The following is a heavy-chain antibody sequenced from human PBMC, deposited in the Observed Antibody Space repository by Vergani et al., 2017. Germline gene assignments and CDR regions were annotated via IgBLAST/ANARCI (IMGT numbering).Heavy chain of an antibody. CDR1: GGSISSGGYY. D-gene: IGHD6-13*01. CDR2: IYYSGST. J-gene: IGHJ4*02. Sequence: QVQLQESGPGLVKPSQSLSLSCTVSGGSISSGGYYCIWIRQHPGKGLEWIGYIYYSGSTYYNPSLKSRVTISVDTSKNQFSLKRSSVTAADTAVYYCAGQGPIEAAGTSDYWGQGTLVTVSS. V-gene: IGHV4-31*03. CDR3: AGQGPIEAAGTSDY.